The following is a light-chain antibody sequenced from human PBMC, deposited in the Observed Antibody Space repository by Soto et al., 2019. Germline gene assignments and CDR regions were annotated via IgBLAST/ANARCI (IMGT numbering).Light chain of an antibody. CDR2: EDS. J-gene: IGLJ3*02. V-gene: IGLV2-23*01. CDR1: SSDVGSYNL. CDR3: CSYARRFTWV. Sequence: QSVLTQPASVSGSPGQSITISCTGTSSDVGSYNLVSWYQHHPGKAPKVMIYEDSKRPSGVSNRFSGSKSGNTASLTISGLQAEDEADYYCCSYARRFTWVFGGGTKLTVL.